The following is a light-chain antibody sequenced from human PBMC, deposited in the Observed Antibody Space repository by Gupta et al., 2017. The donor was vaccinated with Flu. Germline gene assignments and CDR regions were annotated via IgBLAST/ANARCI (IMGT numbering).Light chain of an antibody. V-gene: IGLV2-14*01. CDR2: EVS. Sequence: GTRSDVGGYNSVSWYPQPPGKAPKLMIYEVSTRSSGVSHRFSGSKSVNTASLTISGLQAEDEADYYCSSYTSSSTLYVFGTGTKFTVL. CDR3: SSYTSSSTLYV. CDR1: RSDVGGYNS. J-gene: IGLJ1*01.